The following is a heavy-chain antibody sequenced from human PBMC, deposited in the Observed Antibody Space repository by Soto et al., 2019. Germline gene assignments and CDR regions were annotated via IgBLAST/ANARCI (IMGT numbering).Heavy chain of an antibody. D-gene: IGHD2-15*01. CDR2: IYYSGST. CDR3: ARRDCSGGSCLGKDAFDI. CDR1: GGSISIGGYY. V-gene: IGHV4-31*03. J-gene: IGHJ3*02. Sequence: SETLSLTCTVSGGSISIGGYYWSWIRQHPGKGLEWIGYIYYSGSTYYNPSLKSRVTISVDTSKNQFSLKLSSVTAADTAVYYCARRDCSGGSCLGKDAFDIWGQGTLVTVSS.